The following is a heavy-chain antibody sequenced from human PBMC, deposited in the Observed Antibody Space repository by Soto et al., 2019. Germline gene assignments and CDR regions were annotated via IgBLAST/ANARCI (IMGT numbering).Heavy chain of an antibody. J-gene: IGHJ6*02. CDR2: VFPDDSDV. V-gene: IGHV5-51*01. D-gene: IGHD7-27*01. CDR1: GYSFTRYW. CDR3: ARHLTGDLGRGMDV. Sequence: GSLKISCQGSGYSFTRYWIGWVRQMPGKGLELMGIVFPDDSDVRYSPSFQGQVTISADKSINTAYLQWSALKASDTAIYYCARHLTGDLGRGMDVWGQGTTVTVSS.